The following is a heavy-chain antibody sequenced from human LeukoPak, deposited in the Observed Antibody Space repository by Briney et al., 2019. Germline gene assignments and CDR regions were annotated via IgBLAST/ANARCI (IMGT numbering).Heavy chain of an antibody. D-gene: IGHD6-13*01. CDR3: ARDSPLAAAGLDY. CDR1: GFTFSSYS. Sequence: AGGSLRLSCAASGFTFSSYSMNWVRQAPGKGLEWVSSISSSSSYIYYADSVKGRFTISRDNAKNSLYLQMNSLRAEDTAVYYCARDSPLAAAGLDYWGQGTLVTVSS. V-gene: IGHV3-21*01. CDR2: ISSSSSYI. J-gene: IGHJ4*02.